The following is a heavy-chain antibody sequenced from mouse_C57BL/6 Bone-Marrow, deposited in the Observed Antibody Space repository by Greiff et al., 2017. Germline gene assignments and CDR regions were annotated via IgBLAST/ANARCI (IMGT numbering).Heavy chain of an antibody. Sequence: EVQLQQSGAELVRPGASVKLSCTASGFNIKDDYMHWVKQRPEQGLEWIGWIDPENGDTEYASKFQGKATITADTSSNTAYLQLSSLTSEDTAVYYCTLITTVVATTSDYWGQGTTLTVSS. CDR3: TLITTVVATTSDY. D-gene: IGHD1-1*01. CDR2: IDPENGDT. V-gene: IGHV14-4*01. J-gene: IGHJ2*01. CDR1: GFNIKDDY.